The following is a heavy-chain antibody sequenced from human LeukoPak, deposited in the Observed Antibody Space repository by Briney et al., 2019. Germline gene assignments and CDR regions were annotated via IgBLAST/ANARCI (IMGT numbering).Heavy chain of an antibody. CDR2: ITATGST. D-gene: IGHD5-24*01. CDR3: AGEVRARDGYNYGGSDY. V-gene: IGHV4-61*02. CDR1: GGSISSGSYD. J-gene: IGHJ4*02. Sequence: KPSETLSLTCTVSGGSISSGSYDWTWIRQPAGKGLEWIGRITATGSTNYNPSLKSRVTISIDTSKNQFSLKLSSVTAADTAVYYCAGEVRARDGYNYGGSDYWGQGTLVTVSS.